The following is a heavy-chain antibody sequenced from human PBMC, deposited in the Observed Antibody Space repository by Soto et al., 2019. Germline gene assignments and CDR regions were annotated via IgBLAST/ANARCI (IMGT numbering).Heavy chain of an antibody. CDR2: IWYDGSNK. CDR3: ARGSYYDSSGSYWAFDY. J-gene: IGHJ4*02. V-gene: IGHV3-33*01. CDR1: GFTFSSYG. D-gene: IGHD3-22*01. Sequence: QVQLVESGGGVVQPGRSLRLSCVASGFTFSSYGMHWVRQAPGKGLEWVAVIWYDGSNKYYADSVKGRFTISRDNSKNTRFLQMNSLRAEDTAVYYCARGSYYDSSGSYWAFDYWGQGTLVTVSS.